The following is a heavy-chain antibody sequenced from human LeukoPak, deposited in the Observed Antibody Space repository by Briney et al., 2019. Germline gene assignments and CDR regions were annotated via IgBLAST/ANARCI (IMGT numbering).Heavy chain of an antibody. CDR3: GRWGITAALDR. CDR1: GFTFSNYW. CDR2: IRPDGSDK. V-gene: IGHV3-7*01. Sequence: GGSLRLSCAASGFTFSNYWMAWFRQAPGKGLEWVANIRPDGSDKFHVDSVRGRFTISRDNAQNSLSLQMNSLRAEDSGVYYCGRWGITAALDRWGQGTLVTVSS. D-gene: IGHD1-20*01. J-gene: IGHJ5*02.